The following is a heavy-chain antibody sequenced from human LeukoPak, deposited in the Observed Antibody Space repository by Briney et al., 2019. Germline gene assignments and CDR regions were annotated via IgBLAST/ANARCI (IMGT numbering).Heavy chain of an antibody. J-gene: IGHJ4*02. V-gene: IGHV3-48*01. CDR1: GFTFSSYS. CDR3: AKTEAVAGRFEY. Sequence: GGSLRLSCAASGFTFSSYSMNWVRQAPGKGLEWVSYISSSSTIYYADSVKGRFTISRDNSKNTLYLQMNSLRAEDTAVYYCAKTEAVAGRFEYWGQGTLVTVPS. D-gene: IGHD6-19*01. CDR2: ISSSSTI.